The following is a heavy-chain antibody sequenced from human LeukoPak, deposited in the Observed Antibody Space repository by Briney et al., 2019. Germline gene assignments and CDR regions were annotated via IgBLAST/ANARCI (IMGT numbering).Heavy chain of an antibody. D-gene: IGHD3-16*01. CDR3: ARPRAVGKSYMDV. CDR1: VGSLSGYY. CDR2: INHSGST. Sequence: SETLSLTCAVHVGSLSGYYWTSIRQPPGKGLEWNEEINHSGSTNYNPSLKSRVTISVDTSKNQSSLKLSSVTAADTAVYYCARPRAVGKSYMDVWGKGTTVTVSS. J-gene: IGHJ6*03. V-gene: IGHV4-34*01.